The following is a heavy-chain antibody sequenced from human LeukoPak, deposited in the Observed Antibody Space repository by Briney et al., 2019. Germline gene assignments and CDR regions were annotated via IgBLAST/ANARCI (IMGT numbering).Heavy chain of an antibody. D-gene: IGHD5-18*01. J-gene: IGHJ4*02. CDR2: IWYDGSNK. CDR1: GFTFSSYG. Sequence: GRSLRLSCAASGFTFSSYGMHWVRQAPGKGLEWVAVIWYDGSNKYYADSVKGRFTISRDNSKNTLYQQMNSLRAEDTAVYYCAKSHSYGHYYFDYWGQGTLVTVSS. CDR3: AKSHSYGHYYFDY. V-gene: IGHV3-33*06.